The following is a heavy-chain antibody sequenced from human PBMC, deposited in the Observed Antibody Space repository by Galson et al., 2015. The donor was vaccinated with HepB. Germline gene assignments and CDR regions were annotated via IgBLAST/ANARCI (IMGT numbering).Heavy chain of an antibody. Sequence: SVKVSCKASGGTFSSYAISWVRQAPGQGLEWMGGIIPIFGTANYAQKFQGRVTITADESTSTAYMELSSLRSEDTAVYYCARTPGIAVAGTWANAFDIWGQGTMVTVSS. V-gene: IGHV1-69*13. CDR1: GGTFSSYA. J-gene: IGHJ3*02. D-gene: IGHD6-19*01. CDR3: ARTPGIAVAGTWANAFDI. CDR2: IIPIFGTA.